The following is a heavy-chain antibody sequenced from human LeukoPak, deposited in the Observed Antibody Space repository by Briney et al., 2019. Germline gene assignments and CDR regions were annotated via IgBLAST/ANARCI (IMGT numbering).Heavy chain of an antibody. Sequence: GGSLRLSCAASGCTVSSNYMSWVRQAPGKGLEWVLVIYSGGSTYYADSVKGRFTISRDNSKNTLYLQMNSLRAEDTAVYYCASDYYYYGMDVWGQGTTVTVSS. V-gene: IGHV3-66*01. CDR2: IYSGGST. CDR1: GCTVSSNY. J-gene: IGHJ6*02. CDR3: ASDYYYYGMDV.